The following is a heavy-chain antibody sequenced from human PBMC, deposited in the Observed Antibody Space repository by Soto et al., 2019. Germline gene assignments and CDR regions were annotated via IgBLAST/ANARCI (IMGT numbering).Heavy chain of an antibody. D-gene: IGHD2-2*01. CDR2: IIPISETT. CDR1: GGTFSSYA. V-gene: IGHV1-69*13. J-gene: IGHJ6*02. Sequence: ASVKVSCKASGGTFSSYAISWVRQAPGQGLEWMGGIIPISETTNYAQKFQGRVTITADESKSTAYMELSSLRSEDTAVYYCSRSQGSSTSLEIYYYYYYGMDVWGQGATVTSP. CDR3: SRSQGSSTSLEIYYYYYYGMDV.